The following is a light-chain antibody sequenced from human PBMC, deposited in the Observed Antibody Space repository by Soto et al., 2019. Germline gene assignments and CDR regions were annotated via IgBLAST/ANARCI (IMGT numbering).Light chain of an antibody. J-gene: IGKJ5*01. CDR2: DAS. CDR1: QSVSTY. V-gene: IGKV3-11*01. CDR3: QQRSNWPLIT. Sequence: EIVLTQSPATLSLSPGERATLSCRASQSVSTYLAWYQQKPGQAPRLLIFDASNRATGIPARFSGSGSGTHFTLTISSLEPEDFAVYYCQQRSNWPLITFGQGTRLEIK.